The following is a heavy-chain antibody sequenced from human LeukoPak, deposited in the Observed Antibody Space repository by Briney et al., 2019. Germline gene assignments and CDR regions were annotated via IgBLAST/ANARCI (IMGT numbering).Heavy chain of an antibody. CDR3: ASPAGAMEQYYFDY. D-gene: IGHD1-26*01. CDR2: INPNSGGT. CDR1: GYTFTGYY. V-gene: IGHV1-2*02. Sequence: ASVKVSCKASGYTFTGYYMHWVRQAPGQGLEWMGWINPNSGGTNYAQKFQGRVTMTRDTSISTAYMELSRLRSDDTAVYYCASPAGAMEQYYFDYWGQGTLVTVSS. J-gene: IGHJ4*02.